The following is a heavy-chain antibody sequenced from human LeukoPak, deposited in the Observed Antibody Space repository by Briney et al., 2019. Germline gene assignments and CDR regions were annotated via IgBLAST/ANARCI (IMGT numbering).Heavy chain of an antibody. CDR3: ARDAYCSSASCVGWFDP. V-gene: IGHV1-2*02. J-gene: IGHJ5*02. CDR1: GYTFTHYF. CDR2: INPNSCGT. Sequence: ASVTVTCKASGYTFTHYFMHGVRQARGHGLEGMGWINPNSCGTNHAQTFQGRVTMTRDASISTAYMEMSRLRSDDTAVYYCARDAYCSSASCVGWFDPWGQGTLVTVSS. D-gene: IGHD2-2*01.